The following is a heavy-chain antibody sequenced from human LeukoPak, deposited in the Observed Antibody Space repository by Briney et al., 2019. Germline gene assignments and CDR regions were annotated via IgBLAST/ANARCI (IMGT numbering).Heavy chain of an antibody. D-gene: IGHD2-15*01. CDR3: ARDRVVAATLYYYGMDV. CDR2: IYYSGST. CDR1: GGSTSSGGYY. V-gene: IGHV4-31*03. Sequence: PSETLSLTCTVSGGSTSSGGYYWSWIRQHPGKGLEWIGYIYYSGSTYYNPSLKSRVTISVDMSKNQFSLKLSSVTAADTAVYYCARDRVVAATLYYYGMDVWGKGTTVTVSS. J-gene: IGHJ6*04.